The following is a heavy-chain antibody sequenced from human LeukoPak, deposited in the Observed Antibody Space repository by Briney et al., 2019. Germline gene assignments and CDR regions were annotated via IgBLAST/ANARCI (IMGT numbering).Heavy chain of an antibody. CDR3: ARVRWFGELLHKEVHYFDY. CDR1: GGSISSSNW. D-gene: IGHD3-10*01. V-gene: IGHV4-4*02. CDR2: IYHSGST. J-gene: IGHJ4*02. Sequence: PSETLSLTCAVSGGSISSSNWWSWVRQPPGKGLEWIGEIYHSGSTNYNPSLKSRVTISVDKSKNQFSLKLSSVTAADTAVYYCARVRWFGELLHKEVHYFDYWGQGTLVTVSS.